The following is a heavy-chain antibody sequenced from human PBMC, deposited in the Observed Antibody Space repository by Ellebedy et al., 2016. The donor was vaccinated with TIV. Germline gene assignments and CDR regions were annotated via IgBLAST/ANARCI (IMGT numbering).Heavy chain of an antibody. CDR1: GFSLSHASMA. D-gene: IGHD3/OR15-3a*01. CDR3: ARMGDWSLKD. Sequence: SGPTLVQPTETLTLTCTISGFSLSHASMAVSWIRQPPGKALEWLAHFSSSDEKSYSTSLKRRHTISKDTSKSQVVLTMTNMHPVDTATYYCARMGDWSLKDWGQGTLVTVSS. CDR2: FSSSDEK. J-gene: IGHJ4*02. V-gene: IGHV2-26*03.